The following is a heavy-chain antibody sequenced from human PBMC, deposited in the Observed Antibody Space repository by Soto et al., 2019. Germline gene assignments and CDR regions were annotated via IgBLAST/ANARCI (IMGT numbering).Heavy chain of an antibody. J-gene: IGHJ4*02. CDR2: IYYSGNT. V-gene: IGHV4-59*01. D-gene: IGHD4-17*01. Sequence: QVQLQGSGPGLLKPSETLSLTCTVSGDSISSYYWSWIRQPPGKGLEWIGYIYYSGNTNYNPSLKIRVTISVDTAKNQFSLKLSSVTAADTAVYYCARSNGDYGDYWRQGTLVTVSS. CDR3: ARSNGDYGDY. CDR1: GDSISSYY.